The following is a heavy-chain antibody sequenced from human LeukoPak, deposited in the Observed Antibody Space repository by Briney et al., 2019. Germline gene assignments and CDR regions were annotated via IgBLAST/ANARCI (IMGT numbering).Heavy chain of an antibody. CDR2: IYYSGST. J-gene: IGHJ3*02. Sequence: SETLSLTCTVSGGSISSYYWSWIRQPPGKGLEGIGYIYYSGSTNYNPSLKSRVTISVDTSKNQFSLKLSSVTAADTAVYYCARWGHQRGPNAFDIWGQGTMVTVSS. CDR1: GGSISSYY. D-gene: IGHD7-27*01. V-gene: IGHV4-59*01. CDR3: ARWGHQRGPNAFDI.